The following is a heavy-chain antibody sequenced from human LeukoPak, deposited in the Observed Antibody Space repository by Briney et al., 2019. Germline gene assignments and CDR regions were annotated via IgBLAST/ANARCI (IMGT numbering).Heavy chain of an antibody. Sequence: SETLSLTCTVSGGSISSSNYYWGWIRQPPGKGLEWIGSIYYSGSTYYNPSLMSRVTISVDTSKNQFSLKLSSVTAADTAVYYCARLNPMLTGHYGVDQGADYWGQGTLATVSS. CDR2: IYYSGST. J-gene: IGHJ4*02. CDR3: ARLNPMLTGHYGVDQGADY. V-gene: IGHV4-39*01. CDR1: GGSISSSNYY. D-gene: IGHD7-27*01.